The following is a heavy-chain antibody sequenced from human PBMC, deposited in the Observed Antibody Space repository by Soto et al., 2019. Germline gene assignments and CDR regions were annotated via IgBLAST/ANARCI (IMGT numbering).Heavy chain of an antibody. CDR2: ISYSGTI. D-gene: IGHD3-3*01. J-gene: IGHJ5*02. CDR1: GASISSGDYY. Sequence: SETLSLTCIVSGASISSGDYYWSWVRQPPGKGLEWIGHISYSGTIDYSPSLKSRVTISLDTSKNQFSLSLNSVTAADTAVYYCVRALGSRFMEWPRFDPWGQGTLVTVSS. CDR3: VRALGSRFMEWPRFDP. V-gene: IGHV4-30-4*01.